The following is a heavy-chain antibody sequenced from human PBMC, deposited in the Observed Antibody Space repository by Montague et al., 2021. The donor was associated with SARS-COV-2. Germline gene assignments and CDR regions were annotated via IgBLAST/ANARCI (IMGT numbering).Heavy chain of an antibody. Sequence: SLRLSCAASGFIFSNYGMNWVRQAPGKGLEWVAAIWNEGSNKYYADSVKGRFTISRDNSKKMLYLQMNSLRAEDTAVYFCARDAGRYCSCCFCLNWFDPWGQGTQVTVSS. J-gene: IGHJ5*02. CDR2: IWNEGSNK. D-gene: IGHD6-19*01. CDR1: GFIFSNYG. CDR3: ARDAGRYCSCCFCLNWFDP. V-gene: IGHV3-33*01.